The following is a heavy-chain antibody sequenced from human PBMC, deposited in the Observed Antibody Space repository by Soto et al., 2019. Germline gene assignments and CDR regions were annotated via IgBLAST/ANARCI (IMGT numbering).Heavy chain of an antibody. D-gene: IGHD6-19*01. CDR1: GYTFTSYD. J-gene: IGHJ5*02. V-gene: IGHV1-8*01. CDR2: MNPNSGNT. CDR3: ARGSASSGWYWFDP. Sequence: GASVKVSCKASGYTFTSYDINWVRQATGQGLEWMGWMNPNSGNTGYAQKFQGRVTMTRNTSVSTAYMELSSLRSEDTAVYYCARGSASSGWYWFDPWGQGTLVTVSS.